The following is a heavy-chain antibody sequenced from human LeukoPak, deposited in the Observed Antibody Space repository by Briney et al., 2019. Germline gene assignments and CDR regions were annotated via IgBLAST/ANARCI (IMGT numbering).Heavy chain of an antibody. CDR1: GGSIRSVSYY. D-gene: IGHD6-13*01. Sequence: PSETLSLTCSVSGGSIRSVSYYWGWIRQPPGNGLEWIGSIYYSGTAYYNPSLESRVTISVDTSMHQFSLKMSSVTAADTAVYYCARRSSRAADFDYWGQGTLVTVSS. CDR3: ARRSSRAADFDY. V-gene: IGHV4-39*01. J-gene: IGHJ4*02. CDR2: IYYSGTA.